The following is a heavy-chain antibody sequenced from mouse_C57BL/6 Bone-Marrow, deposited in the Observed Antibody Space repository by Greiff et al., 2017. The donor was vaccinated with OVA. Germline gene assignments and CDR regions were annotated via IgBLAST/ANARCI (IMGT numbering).Heavy chain of an antibody. Sequence: QVQLQQSGPELVKPGASVKISCKASGYAFSSSWMNWVKQRPGKGLEWIGRIDPGDGDTNYNGKFKGKATLTADKSSSTAYLQLSSLTSEYSAVYFCARGRWYPRCYDVGGTGTTVTVSS. J-gene: IGHJ1*03. CDR1: GYAFSSSW. CDR3: ARGRWYPRCYDV. D-gene: IGHD2-1*01. V-gene: IGHV1-82*01. CDR2: IDPGDGDT.